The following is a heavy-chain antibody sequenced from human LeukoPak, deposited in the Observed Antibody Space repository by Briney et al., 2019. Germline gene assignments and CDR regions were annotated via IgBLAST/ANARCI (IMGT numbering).Heavy chain of an antibody. CDR3: AKDIRSGRSYIFDY. CDR1: GFTFSSYW. CDR2: IKQDGSEK. V-gene: IGHV3-7*03. D-gene: IGHD3-10*01. Sequence: GGSLRLSCAASGFTFSSYWMSWVRQAPGKGLEWVANIKQDGSEKYYVDSVKGRFTISRDNSKNSLYLQMNSLRAEDTALYYCAKDIRSGRSYIFDYWGQGTLVTVSS. J-gene: IGHJ4*02.